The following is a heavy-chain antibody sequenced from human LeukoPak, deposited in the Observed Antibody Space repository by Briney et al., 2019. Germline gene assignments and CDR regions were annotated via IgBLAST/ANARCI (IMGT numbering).Heavy chain of an antibody. Sequence: SVKVSCKASGYTFTNYHIHWVRQAPGQGLEWIGFINPSGSSTTYAQKLQGRVTMTRETSTSTVYMELSSLRSEDTALYYCARPQNSGWHYFDYWGLGTQVTVSS. CDR2: INPSGSST. V-gene: IGHV1-46*01. D-gene: IGHD5-12*01. CDR1: GYTFTNYH. J-gene: IGHJ4*02. CDR3: ARPQNSGWHYFDY.